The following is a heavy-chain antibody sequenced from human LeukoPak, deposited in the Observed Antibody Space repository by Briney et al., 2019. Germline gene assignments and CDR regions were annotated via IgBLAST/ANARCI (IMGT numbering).Heavy chain of an antibody. J-gene: IGHJ4*02. CDR2: IYHSGST. CDR3: AIDRITIFGVVLDY. V-gene: IGHV4-38-2*02. D-gene: IGHD3-3*01. Sequence: PSETLSLTCTVSGYSISSGYYWGWIRQPPGKGLEWIGSIYHSGSTYYNPSLKSRVTISVDTSKNQFSLKLSSVTAADTAMYYCAIDRITIFGVVLDYWGQGTLVTVSS. CDR1: GYSISSGYY.